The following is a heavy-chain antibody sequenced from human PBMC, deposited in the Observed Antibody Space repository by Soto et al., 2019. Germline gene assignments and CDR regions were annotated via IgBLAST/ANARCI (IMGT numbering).Heavy chain of an antibody. D-gene: IGHD6-6*01. J-gene: IGHJ4*02. V-gene: IGHV3-74*01. CDR2: ITSDGKSK. CDR3: ARTMDSSSYYFDY. Sequence: GGSLRLSCAASGFNFSNHWMHWVRQRPGEGLVWVSRITSDGKSKAYAESVKGRFTISRDNAKNSLYLQMNSLRAEDTAVYYCARTMDSSSYYFDYWGQGTLVTVSS. CDR1: GFNFSNHW.